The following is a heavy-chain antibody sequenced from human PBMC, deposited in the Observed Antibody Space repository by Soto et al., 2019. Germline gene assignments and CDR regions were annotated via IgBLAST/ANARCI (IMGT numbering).Heavy chain of an antibody. V-gene: IGHV4-34*01. J-gene: IGHJ4*02. CDR1: GGSFSGYY. Sequence: SETLSLTCAVYGGSFSGYYWSWIRQPPGKGLEWIGEINHSGSTNYNPSLKSRVTISVDTSKNQFSLKLSSVTAADTAVYYCARFEGHYDSRGLVYFDYWGQGTLVTVSS. D-gene: IGHD3-22*01. CDR2: INHSGST. CDR3: ARFEGHYDSRGLVYFDY.